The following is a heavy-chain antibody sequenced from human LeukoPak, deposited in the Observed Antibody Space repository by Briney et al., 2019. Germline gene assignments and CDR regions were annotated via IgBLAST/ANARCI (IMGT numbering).Heavy chain of an antibody. V-gene: IGHV4-34*01. CDR1: GGAFSGYY. J-gene: IGHJ4*02. D-gene: IGHD2/OR15-2a*01. Sequence: SETLSLTCAVYGGAFSGYYWSWIRQPPGKGLEWIGEINHSGSTNYNPSLKSRVTISVDSSMNKFSLKMRSVTAADTAFYYCARDLYDSTTQHHPPHFDSWGQGTLVTVSS. CDR2: INHSGST. CDR3: ARDLYDSTTQHHPPHFDS.